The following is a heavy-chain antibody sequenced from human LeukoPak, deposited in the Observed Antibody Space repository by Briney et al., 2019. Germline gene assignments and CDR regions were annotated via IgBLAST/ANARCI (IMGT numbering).Heavy chain of an antibody. CDR2: ISAYNGNT. J-gene: IGHJ4*02. CDR3: AREYHSSGWYYFDY. D-gene: IGHD6-19*01. V-gene: IGHV1-18*01. CDR1: GYTFTSYG. Sequence: GASVKVSCKASGYTFTSYGISWVRQAPGQGLEWMGWISAYNGNTNYAQKLQGRVTMTTDTSTSTAYMELRSLRSDDTAVYYCAREYHSSGWYYFDYWGQGTLVTVSS.